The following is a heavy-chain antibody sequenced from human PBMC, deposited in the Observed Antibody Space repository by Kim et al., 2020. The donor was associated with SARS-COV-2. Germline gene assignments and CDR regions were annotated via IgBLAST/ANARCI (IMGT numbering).Heavy chain of an antibody. J-gene: IGHJ4*02. D-gene: IGHD2-2*01. V-gene: IGHV4-59*01. Sequence: SETLSLTCTVSGGSIGAYYWSWIRQPPGKGLEWIGYIYNSGTTKYNPSLKSRVTISVDTSKNQFSLKLSSVTAADTAVYYCARENLSTRVAYYFDYWGQGTLVTVSS. CDR3: ARENLSTRVAYYFDY. CDR1: GGSIGAYY. CDR2: IYNSGTT.